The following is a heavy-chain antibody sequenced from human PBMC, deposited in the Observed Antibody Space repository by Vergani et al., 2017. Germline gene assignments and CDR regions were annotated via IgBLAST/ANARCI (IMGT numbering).Heavy chain of an antibody. Sequence: QVQLQQWGAGLLKPSETLSLTCAVYVGSFSGYYWSWIRHPPGKGLEWIWEINHSGSTNYNPSLKSRATVSVDTSRKQFSLKLSSVTVAATAVYYCARGLVRQLVLYCYAYMDVWGKGTTVTGSS. CDR3: ARGLVRQLVLYCYAYMDV. D-gene: IGHD6-6*01. V-gene: IGHV4-34*01. CDR1: VGSFSGYY. CDR2: INHSGST. J-gene: IGHJ6*03.